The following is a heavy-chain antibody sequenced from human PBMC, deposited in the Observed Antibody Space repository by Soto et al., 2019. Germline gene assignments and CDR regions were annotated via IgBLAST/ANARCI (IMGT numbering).Heavy chain of an antibody. Sequence: QVQLVQSGAEVRKPGSSVEVSCMASGSTFSSYTVNWVRQAPGQGLEWIGRIIPVLGVTHYARRFQGRVTITADRSRXTXKLXLTSLTSEDTAVYYCARLRYCGVDCYNEFYYGMDVWGKGTTVTVSS. CDR1: GSTFSSYT. CDR2: IIPVLGVT. CDR3: ARLRYCGVDCYNEFYYGMDV. V-gene: IGHV1-69*02. J-gene: IGHJ6*04. D-gene: IGHD2-21*02.